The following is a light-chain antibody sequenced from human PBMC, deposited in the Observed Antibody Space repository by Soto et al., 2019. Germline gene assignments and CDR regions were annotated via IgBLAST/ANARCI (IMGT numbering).Light chain of an antibody. Sequence: QSALTQPPSASGSPGQSVTISCTGTSSDVGGYHSFSWYHHHPGKAPKLMIHEVTKRPSGVPDRFSGSKSGNTASLTVSGVQGEDEDDYYCSSYAGSNNLVFGGGTKVTVL. CDR3: SSYAGSNNLV. J-gene: IGLJ2*01. CDR1: SSDVGGYHS. V-gene: IGLV2-8*01. CDR2: EVT.